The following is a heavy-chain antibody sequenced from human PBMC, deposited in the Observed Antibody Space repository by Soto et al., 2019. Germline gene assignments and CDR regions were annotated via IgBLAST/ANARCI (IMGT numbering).Heavy chain of an antibody. CDR2: ISTSSTYI. V-gene: IGHV3-21*01. J-gene: IGHJ4*02. CDR3: AKGGTHFDY. CDR1: GFTFSSWT. Sequence: GGSLRLSCTVSGFTFSSWTMNWVRQAPGKGLEWVSSISTSSTYIYYVDSVKGRFTISRDNAKDSLYLNMNNLRADDTAVYYCAKGGTHFDYWGQGTLVTVSS. D-gene: IGHD1-1*01.